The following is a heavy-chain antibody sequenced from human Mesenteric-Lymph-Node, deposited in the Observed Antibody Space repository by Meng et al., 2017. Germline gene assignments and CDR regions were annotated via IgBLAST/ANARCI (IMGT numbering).Heavy chain of an antibody. CDR1: GFTVSSNY. D-gene: IGHD3-10*01. J-gene: IGHJ4*02. Sequence: GESLKISCAASGFTVSSNYMSWVRQAPGKGLEWVSVIYSGGSTYYADSVKGRFTISRDNSKNTLYLQMNSLRAEDTAVYYCARDRHYYGSGGEGGYWGQGTLVTVSS. CDR2: IYSGGST. V-gene: IGHV3-53*01. CDR3: ARDRHYYGSGGEGGY.